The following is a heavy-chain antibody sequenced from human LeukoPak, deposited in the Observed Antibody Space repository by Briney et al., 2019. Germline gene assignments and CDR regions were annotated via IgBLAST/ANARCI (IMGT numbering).Heavy chain of an antibody. Sequence: KTSETLSLTCTVSGGSISSYYWSWIRQPPRKGLEWIGYIYYSGSTNYNPSLKSRVTISVDTSKNQFSLKLSSVTAADTAVYYCAREWVDILTLRSLNWFDPWGQGTLVTVSS. V-gene: IGHV4-59*01. J-gene: IGHJ5*02. CDR3: AREWVDILTLRSLNWFDP. CDR2: IYYSGST. D-gene: IGHD3-9*01. CDR1: GGSISSYY.